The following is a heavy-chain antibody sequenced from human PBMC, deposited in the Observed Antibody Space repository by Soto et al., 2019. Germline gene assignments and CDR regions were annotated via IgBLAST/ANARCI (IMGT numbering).Heavy chain of an antibody. CDR3: AREGNLGRWIQPLDS. V-gene: IGHV4-59*01. CDR2: IYYSGST. J-gene: IGHJ4*02. CDR1: GGSISSYY. D-gene: IGHD2-2*03. Sequence: SETLSLTCTVSGGSISSYYWSWSRQPPGKGLEWIGYIYYSGSTNYNPSLKSRVTISVDTSKNQFSLKLSSVTAADTAVYFCAREGNLGRWIQPLDSWGQGTLVTVS.